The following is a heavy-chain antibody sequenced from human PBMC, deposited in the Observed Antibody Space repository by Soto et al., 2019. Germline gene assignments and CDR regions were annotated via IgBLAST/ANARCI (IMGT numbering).Heavy chain of an antibody. V-gene: IGHV1-18*01. Sequence: QVQLVQSGAEVKKPGASVKVSCKASGYTFTSYGISWVRQATGQGLEWMGWISAYNGNTNYAQKLQGRVTMTTDTSTSTSDMELRSMRSDDTAVYYCARVQGVVNPIVDYWGQGTLVTVSS. CDR3: ARVQGVVNPIVDY. J-gene: IGHJ4*02. CDR1: GYTFTSYG. CDR2: ISAYNGNT. D-gene: IGHD2-15*01.